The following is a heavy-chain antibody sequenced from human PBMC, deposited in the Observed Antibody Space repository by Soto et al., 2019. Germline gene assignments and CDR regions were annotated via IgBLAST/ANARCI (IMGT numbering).Heavy chain of an antibody. CDR3: ARDRGYGTPFDY. V-gene: IGHV3-74*03. CDR1: GFTFSSYW. D-gene: IGHD5-12*01. Sequence: EVQLVKSGGGLVQPGGSLRLSCAASGFTFSSYWLHWVRQAPGKGPVWVSRINNDGSSTMYADSVKGRFTISRDNAKNTLYLQMNSLRAEDTAVYYCARDRGYGTPFDYWGQGTLVTVSS. J-gene: IGHJ4*02. CDR2: INNDGSST.